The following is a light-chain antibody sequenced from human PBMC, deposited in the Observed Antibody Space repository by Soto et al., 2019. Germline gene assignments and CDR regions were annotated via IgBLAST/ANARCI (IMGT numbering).Light chain of an antibody. J-gene: IGKJ1*01. CDR3: QQYGSSLSWT. V-gene: IGKV3-20*01. Sequence: EIVLTQSPGTLSLSPGERATLSCRASQSVSSSYLAWYQQKPGQAPRLLIYGASSRATGIPDRFSGSGSGTDFTLTIRRLEPEYFAVYYCQQYGSSLSWTLGQGTKVEIK. CDR1: QSVSSSY. CDR2: GAS.